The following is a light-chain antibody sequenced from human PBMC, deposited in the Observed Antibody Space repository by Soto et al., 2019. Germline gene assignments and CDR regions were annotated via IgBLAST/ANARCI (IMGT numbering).Light chain of an antibody. J-gene: IGKJ2*01. V-gene: IGKV1-39*01. CDR2: AAS. Sequence: DIQMTQSPSSLSASVGDRVTITCRARQSISSYLNWYQQKPGKAPKLLIYAASSLQSGVPSRFSGSGPGTDFTLTISSLQPEDFATYYCQQSYSTPPSTFGQGTKLEIK. CDR1: QSISSY. CDR3: QQSYSTPPST.